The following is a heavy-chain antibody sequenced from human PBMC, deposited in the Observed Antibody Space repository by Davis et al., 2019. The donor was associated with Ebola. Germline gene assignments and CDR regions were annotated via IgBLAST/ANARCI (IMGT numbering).Heavy chain of an antibody. CDR1: GYTFTSYG. V-gene: IGHV1-3*01. Sequence: ASVKVSCKASGYTFTSYGISWVRQAPGQRLEWMGWINAGNGNTKYSQKFQGRVTITRDTSASTAYMELSSLRSEDTAVYYCARGGRGSTSPYLAYYYMDVWGKGTTVTVSS. D-gene: IGHD2-2*01. CDR3: ARGGRGSTSPYLAYYYMDV. J-gene: IGHJ6*03. CDR2: INAGNGNT.